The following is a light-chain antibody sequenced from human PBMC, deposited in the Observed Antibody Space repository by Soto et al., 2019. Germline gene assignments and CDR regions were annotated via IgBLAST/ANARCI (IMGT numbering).Light chain of an antibody. CDR3: AAWDDSLNGYV. J-gene: IGLJ1*01. CDR2: SNN. V-gene: IGLV1-44*01. CDR1: SSNIGSNT. Sequence: QLVLTQPPSASGTPGQRVIISCSGSSSNIGSNTVNWYQQLPGTAPKLLIYSNNQRPSGVPDRFSGSKSGTSASLAISGLQSEDEADYYCAAWDDSLNGYVFGTGTKVTVL.